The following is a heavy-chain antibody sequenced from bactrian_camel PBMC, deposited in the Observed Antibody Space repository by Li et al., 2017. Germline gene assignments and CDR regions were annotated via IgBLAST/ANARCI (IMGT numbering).Heavy chain of an antibody. D-gene: IGHD2*01. CDR2: FDRDGTS. J-gene: IGHJ6*01. V-gene: IGHV3S53*01. Sequence: SGDISGGHCMAWFREAPGKDREAVAIFDRDGTSNYADSVKGRFTISQDNAKITLTLQMNNVKPEDTAMYFCAADFGSNGYCYIDLSTQYTAWGQGTQVTVS. CDR1: GDISGGHC. CDR3: AADFGSNGYCYIDLSTQYTA.